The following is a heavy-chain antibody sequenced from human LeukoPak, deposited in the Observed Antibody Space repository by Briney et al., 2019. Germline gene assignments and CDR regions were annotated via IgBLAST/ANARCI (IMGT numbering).Heavy chain of an antibody. CDR2: ISYTGST. V-gene: IGHV4-59*04. D-gene: IGHD3-22*01. J-gene: IGHJ4*02. Sequence: SETLSLTCTVSGGSISSYYWSWIRQPPGKGLEWIGSISYTGSTYYNPSLKSRVTMSVDTSKNQFSLKLSSVTAADTAVYYCAGHSSGYYLYYFDYWGQGTLVTVSS. CDR3: AGHSSGYYLYYFDY. CDR1: GGSISSYY.